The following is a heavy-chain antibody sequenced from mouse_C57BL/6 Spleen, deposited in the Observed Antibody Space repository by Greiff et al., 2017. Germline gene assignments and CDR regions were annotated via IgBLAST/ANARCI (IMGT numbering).Heavy chain of an antibody. Sequence: VQLQQSGPELVKPGASVKIPCKASGYTFTDYNMDWVKQSHGKSLEWIGDINPNNGGTIYNQKFKGKATLTVDKSSSTAYMELRSLTSEDTAVYYCARAGGSSLYYAMDYWGQGTSVTVSS. V-gene: IGHV1-18*01. CDR3: ARAGGSSLYYAMDY. CDR2: INPNNGGT. J-gene: IGHJ4*01. D-gene: IGHD1-1*01. CDR1: GYTFTDYN.